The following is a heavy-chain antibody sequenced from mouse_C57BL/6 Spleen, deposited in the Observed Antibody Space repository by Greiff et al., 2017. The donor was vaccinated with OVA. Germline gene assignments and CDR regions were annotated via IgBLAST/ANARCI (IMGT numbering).Heavy chain of an antibody. D-gene: IGHD4-1*01. CDR3: ARDYYSVTGNYAMDY. CDR1: GYTFPSYW. V-gene: IGHV1-64*01. CDR2: IHPNSGST. J-gene: IGHJ4*01. Sequence: VQLQQPGAELVKPGASVKLSCKASGYTFPSYWMHWVKQRPGQGLEWIGMIHPNSGSTNYNEKFKSKATLTVDKSSSTAYMQLSSLTSEDSAVYYCARDYYSVTGNYAMDYWGQGTSVTVSS.